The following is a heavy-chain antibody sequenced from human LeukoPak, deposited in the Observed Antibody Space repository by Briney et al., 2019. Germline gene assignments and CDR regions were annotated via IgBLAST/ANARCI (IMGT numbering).Heavy chain of an antibody. CDR1: GGSIRSYY. CDR3: ARASDPWLQLT. J-gene: IGHJ5*02. Sequence: PSETLSLTCTVSGGSIRSYYWSWIRQPPGKGLEWIGYIYFSGSTSYNPSLKSRVTISVDRSKNQFSLKLSSVAAADTAVYYCARASDPWLQLTWGQGTLVTVSS. D-gene: IGHD5-24*01. V-gene: IGHV4-59*01. CDR2: IYFSGST.